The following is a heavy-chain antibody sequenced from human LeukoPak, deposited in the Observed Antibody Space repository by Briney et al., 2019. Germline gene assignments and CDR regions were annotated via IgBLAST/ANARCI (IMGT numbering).Heavy chain of an antibody. CDR3: ASQVVARGFDY. V-gene: IGHV1-69*13. Sequence: ASVKVSCTASGGTFSSHAISWVRQAPGQGLEWMGGIIPIFGTAKYAQKFQGRVTITADESTSTAYMELSSLRSEDTAVYYCASQVVARGFDYWGQGTLVTVSS. D-gene: IGHD2-15*01. CDR1: GGTFSSHA. J-gene: IGHJ4*02. CDR2: IIPIFGTA.